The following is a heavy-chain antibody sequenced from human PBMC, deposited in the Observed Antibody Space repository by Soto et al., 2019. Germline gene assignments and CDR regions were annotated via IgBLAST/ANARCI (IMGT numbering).Heavy chain of an antibody. CDR2: ISGSGGST. J-gene: IGHJ6*02. Sequence: GGSLRLSCAASGFTFSSYAMSWVRQAPGKGLEWVSAISGSGGSTYYADSVKGRFTISRDNSKNTLYLQMNSLRAEDTAVYYCAKGQGRFGDESDYYYYGMDVWGQGTTVTVSS. CDR1: GFTFSSYA. CDR3: AKGQGRFGDESDYYYYGMDV. V-gene: IGHV3-23*01. D-gene: IGHD3-10*01.